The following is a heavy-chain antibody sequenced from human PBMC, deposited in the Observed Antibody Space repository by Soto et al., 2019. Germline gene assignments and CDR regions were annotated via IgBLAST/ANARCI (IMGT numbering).Heavy chain of an antibody. J-gene: IGHJ5*02. D-gene: IGHD2-15*01. CDR1: GGSIDSGDYY. CDR3: ARDVIAPANLLDP. Sequence: PSETLSLTCTVSGGSIDSGDYYWSWIRQPPGKGLEWIGYVYYSGTTNYNPFLKSRVTLSLDKSKNQFSLKMNSVTAADTAVYYVARDVIAPANLLDPCARRSSVTVAS. CDR2: VYYSGTT. V-gene: IGHV4-61*08.